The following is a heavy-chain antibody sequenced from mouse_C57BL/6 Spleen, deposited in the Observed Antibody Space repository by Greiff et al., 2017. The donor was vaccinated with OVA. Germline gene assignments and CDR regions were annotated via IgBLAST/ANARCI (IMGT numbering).Heavy chain of an antibody. V-gene: IGHV1-52*01. D-gene: IGHD2-2*01. CDR2: IDPSDSET. J-gene: IGHJ2*01. CDR3: ARNGYDYYFDD. CDR1: GYTFPSYW. Sequence: VQLQQPGAELVRPGSSVKLSCKASGYTFPSYWMHWVKQRPIQGLEWIGNIDPSDSETHYNQKFKDKATLTVDKSSSTAYMQLSSLTSEDSVVYYCARNGYDYYFDDWGQGTTLTVSS.